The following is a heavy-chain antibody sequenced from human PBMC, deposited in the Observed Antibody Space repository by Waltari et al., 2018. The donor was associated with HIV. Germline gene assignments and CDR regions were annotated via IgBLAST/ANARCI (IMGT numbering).Heavy chain of an antibody. D-gene: IGHD4-17*01. CDR1: GFTFSRYW. V-gene: IGHV3-74*01. Sequence: EVQLVESGGGLVQPGGSLRPSCAASGFTFSRYWMHWVRQAPGTGLVWVSRINSDGSNTDYADSVSGRITISRDNAKNTLYLEMNSLRAEDTAVYYCARGLSLGDRYRIDYFHYWGQGALVTVSS. J-gene: IGHJ4*02. CDR2: INSDGSNT. CDR3: ARGLSLGDRYRIDYFHY.